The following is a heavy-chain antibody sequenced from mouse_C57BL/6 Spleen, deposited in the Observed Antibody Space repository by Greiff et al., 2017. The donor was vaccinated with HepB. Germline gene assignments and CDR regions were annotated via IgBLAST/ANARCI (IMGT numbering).Heavy chain of an antibody. CDR2: IYPGSGST. CDR3: ARGGSSSFAY. V-gene: IGHV1-55*01. Sequence: LQPGAELVKPGASVKMSCKASGYTFTSYWITWVKQRPGQGLEWIGDIYPGSGSTNYNEKFKSKATLTVDTSSSTAYMQLSSLTSEDSAVYYCARGGSSSFAYWGQGTLVTVSA. CDR1: GYTFTSYW. J-gene: IGHJ3*01. D-gene: IGHD1-1*01.